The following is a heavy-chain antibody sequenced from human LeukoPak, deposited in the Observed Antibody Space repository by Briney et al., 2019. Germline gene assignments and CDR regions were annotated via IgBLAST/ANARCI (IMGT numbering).Heavy chain of an antibody. CDR3: STKKEGAAAFDY. D-gene: IGHD1-26*01. CDR2: IKSKTDGGTI. CDR1: GFTFNNAW. V-gene: IGHV3-15*07. J-gene: IGHJ4*02. Sequence: PGGSLRLSCAASGFTFNNAWMNWVRQAPGKGLEWVGRIKSKTDGGTIDYAAPVKGRFTMSRDDSKNTLYLQMNSLKTEDTAVYYCSTKKEGAAAFDYWGQGTLVTVSS.